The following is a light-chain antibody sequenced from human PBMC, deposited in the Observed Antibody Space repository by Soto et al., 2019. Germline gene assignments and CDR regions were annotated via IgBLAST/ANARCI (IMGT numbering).Light chain of an antibody. V-gene: IGLV2-14*01. CDR1: NNDVGGYNY. CDR3: SSYTAFSTWV. Sequence: QSVLTQPASVSGSPGQSITISCTGTNNDVGGYNYVSWYQQHPGKAPQLIIYEVSNRPSGVSHRFSGSKSGDTASLTISGLQAEDGADYYCSSYTAFSTWVFGGGTKLTVL. CDR2: EVS. J-gene: IGLJ3*02.